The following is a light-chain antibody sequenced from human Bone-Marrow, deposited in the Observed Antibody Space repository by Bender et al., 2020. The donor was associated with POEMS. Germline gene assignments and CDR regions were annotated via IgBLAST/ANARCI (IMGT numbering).Light chain of an antibody. CDR1: SGDVGSYNL. J-gene: IGLJ3*02. CDR3: AVWDDSLNGWV. Sequence: QSALTQPASVSGSPGQSITISCTGTSGDVGSYNLVSWYQQHPGKAPKLMIYEVNNRPSGVSNRFSASKSGNTASLTISGLQAEDEADYYCAVWDDSLNGWVFGGGTKLTVL. CDR2: EVN. V-gene: IGLV2-14*02.